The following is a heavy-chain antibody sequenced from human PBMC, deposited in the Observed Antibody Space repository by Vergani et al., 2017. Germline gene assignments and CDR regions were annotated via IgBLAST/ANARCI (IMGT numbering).Heavy chain of an antibody. CDR2: ISGSGSTI. CDR1: GFTFSSYA. V-gene: IGHV3-23*01. Sequence: EVQLLESGGGLVQPGGSLRLSCAASGFTFSSYAMSWVRQAPGKGLEWVSAISGSGSTIYYADSVKGRFTISRDNAKNSLYLQMNSLRAEDTAVYYCARGSLWGAHDAFDIWGQGTMVTVSS. CDR3: ARGSLWGAHDAFDI. J-gene: IGHJ3*02. D-gene: IGHD3-16*01.